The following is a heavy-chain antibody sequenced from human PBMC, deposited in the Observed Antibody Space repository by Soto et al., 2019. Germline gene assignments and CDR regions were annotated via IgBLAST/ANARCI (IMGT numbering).Heavy chain of an antibody. CDR2: IFYSGST. Sequence: PSETLSLTCTVSGGSISSSNYYWGWVRQPPGKGLEWIGSIFYSGSTYYNPSLKSRVTISVDTSKNQFSLKLSSVTAADTAVYYCATRASYCSGTSCQYYFDSWGQGTLVTVSS. D-gene: IGHD2-2*01. V-gene: IGHV4-39*01. J-gene: IGHJ4*02. CDR1: GGSISSSNYY. CDR3: ATRASYCSGTSCQYYFDS.